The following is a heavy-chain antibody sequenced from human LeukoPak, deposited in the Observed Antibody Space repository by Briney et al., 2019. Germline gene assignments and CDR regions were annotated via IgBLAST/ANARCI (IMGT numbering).Heavy chain of an antibody. CDR1: GFTFSTYN. V-gene: IGHV3-21*01. CDR3: ARDYDSGTYYINY. J-gene: IGHJ4*02. CDR2: ITSTSSYM. D-gene: IGHD3-10*01. Sequence: GGSLRLSCAASGFTFSTYNMNWVRQAPGKGLEWVSSITSTSSYMYYADSVKGRFTISGDNSKNIVDLQMNSLRAEDTAVYYCARDYDSGTYYINYWGQGTLVTVSS.